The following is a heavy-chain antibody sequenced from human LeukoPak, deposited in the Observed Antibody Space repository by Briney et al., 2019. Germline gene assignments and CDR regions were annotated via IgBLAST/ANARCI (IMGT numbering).Heavy chain of an antibody. Sequence: GGSLRFSCAASGFTFDNYGMHWVRQAPGKGLEWVAIISYDGSDKYYADSVKGRFTISRDNAKNSLYLQMNSLRAEDTALYYCAKETSYFYYDSSGYYDYWGQGTLVTVSS. CDR3: AKETSYFYYDSSGYYDY. V-gene: IGHV3-30*18. D-gene: IGHD3-22*01. CDR2: ISYDGSDK. CDR1: GFTFDNYG. J-gene: IGHJ4*02.